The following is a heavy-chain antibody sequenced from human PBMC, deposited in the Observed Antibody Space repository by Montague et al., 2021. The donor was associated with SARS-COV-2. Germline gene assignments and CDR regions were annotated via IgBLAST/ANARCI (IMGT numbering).Heavy chain of an antibody. CDR3: AHRRGLLLSDAFDI. J-gene: IGHJ3*02. Sequence: PALVKPTQTLTLTCTFSGFSLSTSGVGVGWIRQPPGKALEWLALIYWDDDKRYSPSLKSRLTITKDTSKNRVVHTMTNMDPVDTATYYCAHRRGLLLSDAFDIWGQGTMVTVSS. CDR1: GFSLSTSGVG. V-gene: IGHV2-5*02. D-gene: IGHD1-26*01. CDR2: IYWDDDK.